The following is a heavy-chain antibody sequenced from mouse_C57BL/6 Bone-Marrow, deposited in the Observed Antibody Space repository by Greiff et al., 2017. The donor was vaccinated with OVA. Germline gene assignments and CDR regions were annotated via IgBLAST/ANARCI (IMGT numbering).Heavy chain of an antibody. D-gene: IGHD1-1*01. V-gene: IGHV1-80*01. Sequence: QVQLQQSGAELVKPGASVKISCKASGYAFSSYWMNWVKQRPGKGLEWIGQIYPGGGDTNYNGKFKGKGTLTADKSSSTAYMQLSSLTSEDSAVYFCARWGYGSSHWYFDVWGTGTTVTVSA. CDR3: ARWGYGSSHWYFDV. J-gene: IGHJ1*03. CDR2: IYPGGGDT. CDR1: GYAFSSYW.